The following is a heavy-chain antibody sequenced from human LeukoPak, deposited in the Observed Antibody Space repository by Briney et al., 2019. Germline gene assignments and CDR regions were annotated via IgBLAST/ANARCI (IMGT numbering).Heavy chain of an antibody. CDR2: ISSSGSTI. CDR3: AVATIKDYFDY. Sequence: GGSLRLSCAASGFTFSSYEMNWVRQAPGKGLEWVSYISSSGSTIYYADSVKGRFTISRDNARNSLYLQMNSLRAEDTAVYYCAVATIKDYFDYWGQGTLVTVSS. J-gene: IGHJ4*02. V-gene: IGHV3-48*03. D-gene: IGHD5-24*01. CDR1: GFTFSSYE.